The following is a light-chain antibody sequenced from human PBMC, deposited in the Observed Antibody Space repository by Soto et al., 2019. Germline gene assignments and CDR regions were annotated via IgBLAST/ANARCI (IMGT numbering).Light chain of an antibody. Sequence: EIVLTQSPGTLSLSPGERATLSCRASQSVSSSYLAWYQQKPGQAPRLLIYGASNRATGIPDRFSVSASGTYFTLTISRLEHEDFAVYYYHHCGTSARFGPGTKVDIK. CDR2: GAS. CDR3: HHCGTSAR. J-gene: IGKJ3*01. V-gene: IGKV3-20*01. CDR1: QSVSSSY.